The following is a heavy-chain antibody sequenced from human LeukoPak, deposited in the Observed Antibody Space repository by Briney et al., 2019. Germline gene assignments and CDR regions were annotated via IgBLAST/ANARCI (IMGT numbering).Heavy chain of an antibody. CDR1: GFTFGDYA. J-gene: IGHJ4*02. CDR3: TSSVVAATPAFVDY. V-gene: IGHV3-49*03. CDR2: IRSKAYGGTT. D-gene: IGHD2-15*01. Sequence: GGSLRLSCTASGFTFGDYAMSWFRQAPGKGLEWVGFIRSKAYGGTTEYAASVKGRFTISRDDSKSIAYLQMNSLKTEDTAVYYCTSSVVAATPAFVDYWGQGTLVTVSS.